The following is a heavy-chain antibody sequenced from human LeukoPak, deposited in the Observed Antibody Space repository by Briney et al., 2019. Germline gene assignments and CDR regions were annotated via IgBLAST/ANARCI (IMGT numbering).Heavy chain of an antibody. CDR2: IYHSGSS. D-gene: IGHD6-6*01. V-gene: IGHV4-38-2*01. Sequence: SETLSLTCAVSGYSISSGYYWGWIRQPPGQGLEWIGSIYHSGSSYYNPSLKSRVTISVDTSKNQFSLKLSSVTAADTAVYYCARGGIASRPSCWFDPWGQGTQVTVSS. J-gene: IGHJ5*02. CDR3: ARGGIASRPSCWFDP. CDR1: GYSISSGYY.